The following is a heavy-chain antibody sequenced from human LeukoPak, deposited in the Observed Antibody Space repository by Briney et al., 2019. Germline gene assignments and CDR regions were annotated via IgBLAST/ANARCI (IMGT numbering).Heavy chain of an antibody. Sequence: SETLSLTCTVSGYSISSGYSWGWIRQPPGKGLEWIGSFYHSGNTYYNPSLKSRVTISVDTSKNQFSLKLSSVTAADTAVYYCARHYGAQVTGDLYGDYWGQGTLVTVSS. D-gene: IGHD7-27*01. J-gene: IGHJ4*02. V-gene: IGHV4-38-2*02. CDR2: FYHSGNT. CDR1: GYSISSGYS. CDR3: ARHYGAQVTGDLYGDY.